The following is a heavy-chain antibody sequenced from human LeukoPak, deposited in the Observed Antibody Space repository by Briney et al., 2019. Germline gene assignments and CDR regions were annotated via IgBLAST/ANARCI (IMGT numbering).Heavy chain of an antibody. CDR1: GFTFSSYA. V-gene: IGHV3-23*01. Sequence: GGSLRLSCAASGFTFSSYAMSWVRQARGKGLEWVSAISGDGDSTYYADSVKGRFTISRDNSKNTLYLQMNSLRAEDTAVYYCAKARTATGILDYWGQGTLVTVSS. CDR2: ISGDGDST. D-gene: IGHD1-1*01. J-gene: IGHJ4*02. CDR3: AKARTATGILDY.